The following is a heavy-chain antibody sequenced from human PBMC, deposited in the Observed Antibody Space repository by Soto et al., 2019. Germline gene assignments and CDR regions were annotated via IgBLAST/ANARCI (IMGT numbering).Heavy chain of an antibody. CDR3: AKDDYGDYDLSDY. D-gene: IGHD4-17*01. CDR2: ISGSGGST. V-gene: IGHV3-23*01. Sequence: GASLRLYFGASGFTFMTYAMSWVRQAPGKGLEWVSAISGSGGSTYYADSVKGRFTISRDNSKNTLYLQMNSLRAEDTAVYYCAKDDYGDYDLSDYWGQGT. J-gene: IGHJ4*02. CDR1: GFTFMTYA.